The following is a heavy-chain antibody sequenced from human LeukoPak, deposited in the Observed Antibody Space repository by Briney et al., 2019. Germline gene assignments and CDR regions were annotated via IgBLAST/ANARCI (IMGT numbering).Heavy chain of an antibody. D-gene: IGHD2-15*01. Sequence: SVKVSCKASGYTFTNYGISWVRQAPGQGLEWMGGIIPIFGTANYAQKFQGRVTITTDESTSTAYMELSSLRSEDTAVYYCARVDCSGGSCSWGQGTLVTVSS. CDR3: ARVDCSGGSCS. V-gene: IGHV1-69*05. CDR1: GYTFTNYG. CDR2: IIPIFGTA. J-gene: IGHJ4*02.